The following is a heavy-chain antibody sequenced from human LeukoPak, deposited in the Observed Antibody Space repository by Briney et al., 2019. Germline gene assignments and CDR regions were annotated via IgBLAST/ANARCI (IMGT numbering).Heavy chain of an antibody. D-gene: IGHD3-3*01. J-gene: IGHJ4*02. CDR3: AKVALEDFWSGYYSYYFDY. V-gene: IGHV3-7*01. CDR2: IKEDGGEG. CDR1: GFTFSSYW. Sequence: GGSLRLSCAASGFTFSSYWMTWVRQAPGKGLEWVANIKEDGGEGYYVDSVKGRFTISRDNSKNTLYLQMNSLRAEDTAVYYCAKVALEDFWSGYYSYYFDYWGQGTLVTVSS.